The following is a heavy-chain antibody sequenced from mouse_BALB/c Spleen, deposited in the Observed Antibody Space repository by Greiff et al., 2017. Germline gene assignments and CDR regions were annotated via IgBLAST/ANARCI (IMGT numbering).Heavy chain of an antibody. J-gene: IGHJ1*01. V-gene: IGHV3-6*02. CDR1: GYSITSGYY. CDR2: ISYDGSN. D-gene: IGHD2-3*01. CDR3: ARDDDGYYGGYFDV. Sequence: VQLKQSGPGLVKPSQSLSLTCSVTGYSITSGYYWNWIRQFPGNKLEWMGYISYDGSNNYNPSLKNRISITRDTSKNQFFLKLNSVTTEVTATYYCARDDDGYYGGYFDVWGAGTTVTVSS.